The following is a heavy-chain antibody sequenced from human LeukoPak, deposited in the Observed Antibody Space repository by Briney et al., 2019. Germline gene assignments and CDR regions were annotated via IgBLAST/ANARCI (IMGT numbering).Heavy chain of an antibody. D-gene: IGHD3-22*01. CDR1: GFTFSDYY. CDR2: ISSSGSTI. V-gene: IGHV3-11*01. CDR3: ARALIESYFSY. Sequence: GGSLRLSCAASGFTFSDYYMSWIRQAPGKGLEWVLYISSSGSTIYYADSVKGRFTISRDNAKNSLYLQMNSLRAEDTAVYYCARALIESYFSYWGQGTLVTVSS. J-gene: IGHJ4*02.